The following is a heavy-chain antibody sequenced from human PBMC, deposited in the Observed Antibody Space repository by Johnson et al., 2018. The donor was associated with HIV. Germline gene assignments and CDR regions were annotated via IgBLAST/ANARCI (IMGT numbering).Heavy chain of an antibody. Sequence: VLLVESGGGLVQPGGSLRLSCAASAFTVSDNYLSWVRQAPGKGLEWVSVIYSGGSTYYADSVKGRFTISRDNSKNTLYLQMNSLRAEDTAVYYCARDHRAYCGGDCYSDAFDIWGQGTMVTVSS. CDR2: IYSGGST. CDR3: ARDHRAYCGGDCYSDAFDI. D-gene: IGHD2-21*02. CDR1: AFTVSDNY. V-gene: IGHV3-66*01. J-gene: IGHJ3*02.